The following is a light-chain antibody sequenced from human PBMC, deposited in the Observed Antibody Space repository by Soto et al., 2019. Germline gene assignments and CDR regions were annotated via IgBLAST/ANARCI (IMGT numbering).Light chain of an antibody. CDR1: SSDVGGHNS. Sequence: QSVLTQPASVSGSPGQSITISCTGTSSDVGGHNSVAWYQHNPGKAPKLMIYVVSNRPSGVSSRFSGSKSGNTASLSISGLQAEDEADYYCSSYTSSSTLVFGTGTKLTVL. J-gene: IGLJ1*01. V-gene: IGLV2-14*01. CDR3: SSYTSSSTLV. CDR2: VVS.